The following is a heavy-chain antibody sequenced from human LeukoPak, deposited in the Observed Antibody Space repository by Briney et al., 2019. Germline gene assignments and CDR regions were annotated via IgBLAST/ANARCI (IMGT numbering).Heavy chain of an antibody. V-gene: IGHV1-18*04. J-gene: IGHJ6*04. Sequence: ASVKVSCKASGYTFTSYGISWERQAPGQGLEWMGWISAYNGNTNYAQKLQGRVTMTTDTSTSTAYMELRSLRSDDTAVYYCARDRIVVVPAASPLYYYYGMDVWGKGTTVTVSS. CDR3: ARDRIVVVPAASPLYYYYGMDV. CDR1: GYTFTSYG. D-gene: IGHD2-2*01. CDR2: ISAYNGNT.